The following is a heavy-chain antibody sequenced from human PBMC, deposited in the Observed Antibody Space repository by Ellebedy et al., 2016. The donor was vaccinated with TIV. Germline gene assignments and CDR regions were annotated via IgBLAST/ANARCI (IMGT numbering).Heavy chain of an antibody. CDR3: AVRIWSGYSSIDY. D-gene: IGHD3-3*01. CDR1: RFTFTSSA. V-gene: IGHV1-58*01. CDR2: IVVGSGNT. J-gene: IGHJ4*02. Sequence: SVKVSXKASRFTFTSSAVQWVRQARGQRLEWIGWIVVGSGNTNYAQKFQERVTITRDMSTSTAYMELSSLRSEDTAVYYCAVRIWSGYSSIDYWGQGTLVTVSS.